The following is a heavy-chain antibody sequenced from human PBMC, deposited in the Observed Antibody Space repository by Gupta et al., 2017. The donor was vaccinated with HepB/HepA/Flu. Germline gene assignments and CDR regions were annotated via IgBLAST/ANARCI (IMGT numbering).Heavy chain of an antibody. CDR1: GVSFSGNY. CDR3: ARENYFDTSGYYDH. D-gene: IGHD3-22*01. J-gene: IGHJ4*02. Sequence: QVQLQQWGAGLLKPSETLTLTCAVYGVSFSGNYWSWIRQPPGKGLEWIGEINHSGSTYYNPSLKSRITISIDTSKNQFSLKLSSVTAADTAVYYGARENYFDTSGYYDHWGQGTLVTVSS. CDR2: INHSGST. V-gene: IGHV4-34*01.